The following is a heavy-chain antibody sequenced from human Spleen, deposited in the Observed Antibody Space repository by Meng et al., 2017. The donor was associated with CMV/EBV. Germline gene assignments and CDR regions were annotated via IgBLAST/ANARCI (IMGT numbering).Heavy chain of an antibody. J-gene: IGHJ4*02. V-gene: IGHV4-39*07. CDR1: RGFIRSSCYY. D-gene: IGHD3-16*01. Sequence: QVQLQGRAPGPGNPSETRPLSGLVSRGFIRSSCYYWGCIRQPPGQGLEWIGSISYSGTTYYTPSLKSRVTISVDMSKDQFSLKLSSVTAADTAVYYCARESGGGGNFDYWGQGTLVTVSS. CDR3: ARESGGGGNFDY. CDR2: ISYSGTT.